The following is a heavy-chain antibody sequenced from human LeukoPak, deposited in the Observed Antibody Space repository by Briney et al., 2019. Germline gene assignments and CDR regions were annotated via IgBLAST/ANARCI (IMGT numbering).Heavy chain of an antibody. CDR2: IYSGGST. J-gene: IGHJ6*03. CDR1: GFTVSSNY. D-gene: IGHD6-13*01. Sequence: PGGSLRLSCAASGFTVSSNYMSWVRQAPGKGLEWVSVIYSGGSTYYADSVKGRFTISRDNSKNTLYLQMNSLRAEDTAVYYCARNVPPSAALFMDVWGKGTTVTVSS. V-gene: IGHV3-53*01. CDR3: ARNVPPSAALFMDV.